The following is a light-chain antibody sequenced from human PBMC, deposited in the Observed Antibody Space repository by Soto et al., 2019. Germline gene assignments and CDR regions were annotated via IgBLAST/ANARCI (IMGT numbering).Light chain of an antibody. CDR3: HQYSNWPPYT. CDR2: GAS. V-gene: IGKV3-15*01. CDR1: QSVSTK. J-gene: IGKJ3*01. Sequence: ETVMTQSPATLSVSPGERATLSCRASQSVSTKLAWYQQRPGQAPRLLIFGASTRATGIPDRFSGSGSGTEFTLTISSLQSEESAVYYCHQYSNWPPYTFGPGTKVDIK.